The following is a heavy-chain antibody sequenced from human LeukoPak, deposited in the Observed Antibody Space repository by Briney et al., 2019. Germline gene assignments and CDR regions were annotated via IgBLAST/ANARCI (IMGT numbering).Heavy chain of an antibody. CDR2: IRSKANSYAT. CDR3: TRREYSYFSEEEIGYALDI. J-gene: IGHJ3*02. D-gene: IGHD5-18*01. CDR1: GFTFSGSA. V-gene: IGHV3-73*01. Sequence: PGGSLRLSCAASGFTFSGSAMHWVRQASGKGLEWVGRIRSKANSYATAYAASVKGRFTISRDDSKNTAYLQMNSLRTEDTAVYYCTRREYSYFSEEEIGYALDIWGQGTMVTVSS.